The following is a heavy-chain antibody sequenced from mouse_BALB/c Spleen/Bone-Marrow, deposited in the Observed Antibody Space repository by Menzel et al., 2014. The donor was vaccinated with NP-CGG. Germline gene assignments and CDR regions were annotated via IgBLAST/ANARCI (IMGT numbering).Heavy chain of an antibody. J-gene: IGHJ3*01. D-gene: IGHD5-1-1*01. V-gene: IGHV14-3*02. CDR1: GFNIKDTY. CDR2: IDPANGNT. Sequence: EVHLVESGAELVKPGASVKLSCTASGFNIKDTYMHWVKRRPEQGLEWIGRIDPANGNTKYDPKFQGKATITADTSSNTAYLQLSSLTSEDTAVYYCARNTQFAYWGQGTLVTVSA. CDR3: ARNTQFAY.